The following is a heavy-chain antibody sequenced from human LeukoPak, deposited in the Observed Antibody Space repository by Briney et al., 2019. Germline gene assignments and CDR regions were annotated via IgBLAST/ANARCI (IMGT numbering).Heavy chain of an antibody. Sequence: PSETLSLTCSVYGVSFSDYFWSWLRQSPGKGLEWVGEIDDGGNTNYNPSLISRAIFSMEKSKKQFSLVMRSVTAAETAVYYCARFSRITWGDWGDAFDIWGQGTTVIVSS. CDR1: GVSFSDYF. J-gene: IGHJ3*02. CDR3: ARFSRITWGDWGDAFDI. D-gene: IGHD2-21*02. V-gene: IGHV4-34*01. CDR2: IDDGGNT.